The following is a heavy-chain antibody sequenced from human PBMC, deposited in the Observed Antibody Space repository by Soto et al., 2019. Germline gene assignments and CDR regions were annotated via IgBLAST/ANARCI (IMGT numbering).Heavy chain of an antibody. CDR3: ARDYYDSSGYSHHYYYGMDV. CDR1: GGTFSSYA. Sequence: SVKVSCKASGGTFSSYAISWVRQAPGQGLEWMGGIIPIFGTADYAQKFQGRVTITADESTSTAYMELSSLRSEDTAVYYCARDYYDSSGYSHHYYYGMDVWGQGTTVTVSS. V-gene: IGHV1-69*13. CDR2: IIPIFGTA. D-gene: IGHD3-22*01. J-gene: IGHJ6*02.